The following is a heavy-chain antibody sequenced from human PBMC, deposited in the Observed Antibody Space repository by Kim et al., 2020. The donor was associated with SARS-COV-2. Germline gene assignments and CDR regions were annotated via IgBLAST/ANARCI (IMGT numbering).Heavy chain of an antibody. V-gene: IGHV4-39*02. CDR3: ARGLRVAAAPFDY. D-gene: IGHD6-13*01. J-gene: IGHJ4*02. Sequence: YNPSLKRRVTISLDTSRRHFSLKLSSVTAADTAVYYCARGLRVAAAPFDYWGQGTLVTVSS.